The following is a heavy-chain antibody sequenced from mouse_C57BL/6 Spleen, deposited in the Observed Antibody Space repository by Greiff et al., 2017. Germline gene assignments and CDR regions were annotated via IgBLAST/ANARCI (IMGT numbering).Heavy chain of an antibody. Sequence: VQLKQSVAELVRPGASVKLSCTASGFNITNTYMHWVTQRPEQGLEWIGRIDPANGNTKYAPKFQGKATITADTSSNTAYLQLSSLTSEDTAIYYGARRGSGRRYRDFDVWGTGTTVTVSS. CDR3: ARRGSGRRYRDFDV. D-gene: IGHD3-2*02. V-gene: IGHV14-3*01. J-gene: IGHJ1*03. CDR1: GFNITNTY. CDR2: IDPANGNT.